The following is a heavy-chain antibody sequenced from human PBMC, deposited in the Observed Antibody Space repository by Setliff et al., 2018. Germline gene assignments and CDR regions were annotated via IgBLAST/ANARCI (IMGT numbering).Heavy chain of an antibody. V-gene: IGHV1-18*01. CDR1: GFTFTNSV. D-gene: IGHD2-8*01. J-gene: IGHJ4*02. Sequence: ASVKVSCKTSGFTFTNSVVNWVRQAPGQGLEWVGWLSPYTGNTYSAQKFQGRLTLTTDTSTTTAYMELKSPTSADTATYYCARLVRYCTTRTCQRASGDEYFGQGTLVTVSS. CDR2: LSPYTGNT. CDR3: ARLVRYCTTRTCQRASGDEY.